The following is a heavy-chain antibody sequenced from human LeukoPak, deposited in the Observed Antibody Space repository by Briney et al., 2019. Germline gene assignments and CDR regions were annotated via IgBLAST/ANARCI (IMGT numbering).Heavy chain of an antibody. J-gene: IGHJ4*02. Sequence: GGSLRLSCAASGFTFSGSAMHWVRQASGKGLEWVGRIRSKANSYATAYAASVKGRFTISRDDSKNTAYLQMNSLKTEVTAVYYCTRLSSSIGVWGQGTLVTVSS. CDR3: TRLSSSIGV. CDR2: IRSKANSYAT. D-gene: IGHD6-6*01. V-gene: IGHV3-73*01. CDR1: GFTFSGSA.